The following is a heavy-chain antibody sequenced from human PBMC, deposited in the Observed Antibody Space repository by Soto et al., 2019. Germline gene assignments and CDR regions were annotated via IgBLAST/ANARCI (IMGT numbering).Heavy chain of an antibody. D-gene: IGHD2-2*01. V-gene: IGHV4-30-4*01. Sequence: QVQLQESGPGLVKPSQTLSLTCTVSGDSVSGGDSYWGWIRQPPGKALEWIGYTSFSGYSSYTPSLKSRVTRSVAMSKSQISLRLSSVTAAATAIYFCVRGGNPDHYATSGPGTFDKWGQGTLVSVSS. CDR1: GDSVSGGDSY. CDR2: TSFSGYS. J-gene: IGHJ4*02. CDR3: VRGGNPDHYATSGPGTFDK.